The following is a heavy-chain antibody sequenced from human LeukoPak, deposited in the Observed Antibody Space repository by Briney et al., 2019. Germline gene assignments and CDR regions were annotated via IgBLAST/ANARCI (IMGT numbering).Heavy chain of an antibody. CDR1: GFTFSTYE. V-gene: IGHV3-48*03. CDR2: ISSSGSTI. Sequence: SGGSLRLSCAPSGFTFSTYEMNWVRQAPGKGLEWVSYISSSGSTIYYADFVKGRFTVSRDNAKNSLYLQMNSLRADDTAVYYCARTSWRLLAADYWGQGTLVTVSS. J-gene: IGHJ4*02. D-gene: IGHD6-25*01. CDR3: ARTSWRLLAADY.